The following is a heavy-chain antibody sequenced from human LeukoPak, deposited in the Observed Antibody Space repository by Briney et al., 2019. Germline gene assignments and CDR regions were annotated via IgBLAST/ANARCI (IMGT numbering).Heavy chain of an antibody. J-gene: IGHJ5*02. CDR1: GGSITSDY. V-gene: IGHV4-4*07. CDR2: IFTSGST. D-gene: IGHD4/OR15-4a*01. Sequence: SETLSLTCTVVGGSITSDYWSWIRQPAGKGLEWIGRIFTSGSTTYNPSLKSRVAMSLDTSKNQFFLKLSSVTAADTAAYFCSRGGANDLWGQGTLVTVSS. CDR3: SRGGANDL.